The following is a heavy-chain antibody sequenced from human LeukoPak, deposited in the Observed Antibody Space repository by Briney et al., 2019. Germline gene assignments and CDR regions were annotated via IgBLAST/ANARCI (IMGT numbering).Heavy chain of an antibody. D-gene: IGHD2-8*02. CDR3: TTDWWDPTLDPVTAQYYFDN. V-gene: IGHV3-15*01. Sequence: GGSLRLSCAASGFTFSNAWMSWVRQVPGKGLEWVARIKSKTDGGTTDYAAPVKGRFTISRDDSKNTLYLQMDSLKTEDTAVYYGTTDWWDPTLDPVTAQYYFDNWGQGTLVTVSS. J-gene: IGHJ4*02. CDR2: IKSKTDGGTT. CDR1: GFTFSNAW.